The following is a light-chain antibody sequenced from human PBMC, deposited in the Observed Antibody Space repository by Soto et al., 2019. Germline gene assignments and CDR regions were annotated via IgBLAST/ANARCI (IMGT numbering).Light chain of an antibody. CDR2: ESS. J-gene: IGKJ5*01. CDR1: ETISTF. CDR3: QHFKSFPIT. V-gene: IGKV1-39*01. Sequence: DIQMTQAPVSLSDSVGDRVTITCRAIETISTFLNWYQQKPGKAPKVLIYESSLLQSGVPSRFSGSGSGTDFTLTISSLQPEDFATYYCQHFKSFPITCGQGTHWRL.